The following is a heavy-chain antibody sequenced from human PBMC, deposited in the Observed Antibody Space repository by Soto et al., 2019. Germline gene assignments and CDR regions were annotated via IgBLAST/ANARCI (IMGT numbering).Heavy chain of an antibody. CDR1: GGSISSYY. CDR3: ARLLCGAANWFDS. CDR2: IYYSGST. J-gene: IGHJ5*01. D-gene: IGHD3-10*01. V-gene: IGHV4-59*01. Sequence: SETLSLTCTVSGGSISSYYWSWSRQPPWKGLEWIGYIYYSGSTNYNPSLKSRVTISVDTSKNQFSLKLSSVTAADTAVHYCARLLCGAANWFDSWGRGTLVTVS.